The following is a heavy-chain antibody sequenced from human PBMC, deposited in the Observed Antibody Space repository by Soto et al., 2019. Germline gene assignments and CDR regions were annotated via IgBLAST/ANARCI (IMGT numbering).Heavy chain of an antibody. V-gene: IGHV1-8*01. J-gene: IGHJ6*02. D-gene: IGHD6-19*01. CDR1: GYTFTSYD. Sequence: GASVKVSCKASGYTFTSYDINWVRQATGQGLEWMGWMNPNSGNTGYAQKFQGRVTMTRNTSISTTYMELSSLRSEGTAVYYCARLRVSSGWYSPNYYYYGMDVWGQGTTVTVSS. CDR3: ARLRVSSGWYSPNYYYYGMDV. CDR2: MNPNSGNT.